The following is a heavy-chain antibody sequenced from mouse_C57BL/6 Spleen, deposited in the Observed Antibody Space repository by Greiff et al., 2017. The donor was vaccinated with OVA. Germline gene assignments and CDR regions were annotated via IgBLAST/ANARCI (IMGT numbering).Heavy chain of an antibody. J-gene: IGHJ1*03. Sequence: QVQLQQSGPELVKPGASVKISCKASGYAFSSSWMNWVKQRPGKGLEWIGRIYPGDGDTNYNGKFKGKATLTADKSSSTAYMQLSSLTSEDSAVYFGGGGNYGYFDVWGTGTTVTVSS. CDR2: IYPGDGDT. D-gene: IGHD1-1*02. V-gene: IGHV1-82*01. CDR3: GGGNYGYFDV. CDR1: GYAFSSSW.